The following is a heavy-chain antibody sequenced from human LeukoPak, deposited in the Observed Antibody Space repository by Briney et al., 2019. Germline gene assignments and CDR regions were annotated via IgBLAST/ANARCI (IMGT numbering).Heavy chain of an antibody. CDR3: ATSGSTVTAYYYYYMDV. V-gene: IGHV1-24*01. CDR2: FDPEDGET. CDR1: GYTLTELS. J-gene: IGHJ6*03. D-gene: IGHD4-11*01. Sequence: GASVKVSCKVSGYTLTELSMHWVRLAPGKGLEWMGGFDPEDGETIYAQNFQGRVTMTEDTSTDTDYMELSSLRSEDTAVYYCATSGSTVTAYYYYYMDVWGKGTTVTVSS.